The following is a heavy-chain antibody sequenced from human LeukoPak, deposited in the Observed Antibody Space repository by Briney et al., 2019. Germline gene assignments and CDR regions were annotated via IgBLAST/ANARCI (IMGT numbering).Heavy chain of an antibody. CDR2: IKQDGRDK. J-gene: IGHJ3*02. CDR1: GFTFSSYG. Sequence: GGSLRLSCAASGFTFSSYGMSWVRQAPGKGLEWVANIKQDGRDKYYVDSVKGRFTISRDNSKNSLYLQMDSLRAEDSAIYYCAREGWDLNALDIWGQGTMVTVSP. CDR3: AREGWDLNALDI. D-gene: IGHD1-26*01. V-gene: IGHV3-7*01.